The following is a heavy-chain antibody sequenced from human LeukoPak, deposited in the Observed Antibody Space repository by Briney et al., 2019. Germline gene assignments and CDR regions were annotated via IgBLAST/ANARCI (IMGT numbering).Heavy chain of an antibody. CDR2: ISGSGGST. CDR3: AKGWTFDVVVVAATIDY. V-gene: IGHV3-23*01. CDR1: GFTFSSYA. Sequence: PGGSLRLSCAASGFTFSSYAMSWVRQAPGKGLEWVSAISGSGGSTYYADSVKGRFTISRDNSKNTLYLQMNSLRAEDTAVYYCAKGWTFDVVVVAATIDYWGQGTLVTVSS. J-gene: IGHJ4*02. D-gene: IGHD2-15*01.